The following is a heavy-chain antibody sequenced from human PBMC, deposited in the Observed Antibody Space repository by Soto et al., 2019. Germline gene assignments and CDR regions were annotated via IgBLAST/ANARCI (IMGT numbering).Heavy chain of an antibody. CDR2: ISSSSSTI. CDR1: GFTFSSYS. D-gene: IGHD6-13*01. J-gene: IGHJ4*02. V-gene: IGHV3-48*02. CDR3: ARGPWTYSSSWYPDY. Sequence: PGGSLRLSCAASGFTFSSYSMNWVRQAPGKGLEWVSYISSSSSTIYYADSVKGRFTISRDNAKNSLYLQMNSLRDEDTAVYYCARGPWTYSSSWYPDYWGQGTLVTVSS.